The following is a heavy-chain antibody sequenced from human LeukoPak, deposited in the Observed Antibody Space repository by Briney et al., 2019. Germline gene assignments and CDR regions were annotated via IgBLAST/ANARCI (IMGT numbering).Heavy chain of an antibody. CDR3: ARVDYYDSSGYGEEDY. J-gene: IGHJ4*02. CDR2: INPSGGST. Sequence: ASVKVSCMASGYTFTSYYMHWVRQAPGQGLEWMGIINPSGGSTSYAQKFQGRVTMTRDTSTSTVYMELSSLRSEDTAVYYCARVDYYDSSGYGEEDYWGQGTLVTVSS. CDR1: GYTFTSYY. V-gene: IGHV1-46*01. D-gene: IGHD3-22*01.